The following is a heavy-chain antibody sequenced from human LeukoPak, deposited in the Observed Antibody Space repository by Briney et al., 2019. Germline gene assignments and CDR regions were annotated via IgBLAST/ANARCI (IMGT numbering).Heavy chain of an antibody. CDR1: GYTFTAYY. CDR3: ARDDTSMVPHY. V-gene: IGHV1-2*02. D-gene: IGHD5-18*01. Sequence: ASVRVSCKASGYTFTAYYIHWVRQAPGQGLEWMGWINPNTGGTSYAQNFQGRVTMTRDTSISTAYMELTRLSSDDTAVFYCARDDTSMVPHYWGQGTLLTVSS. CDR2: INPNTGGT. J-gene: IGHJ4*02.